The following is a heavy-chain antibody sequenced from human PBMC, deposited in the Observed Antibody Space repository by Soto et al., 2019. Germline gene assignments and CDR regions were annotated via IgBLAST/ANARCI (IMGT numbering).Heavy chain of an antibody. Sequence: PGESLKISCKGSGYSFTSYWIGWVRQMPWKGLEWMGIIYPGDSDTRYSPSFQGQVTISADKSISTAYLQWSSLKASDTAMYYCVLPTYFWSGYYGAFNIWGQGTMVTVSS. J-gene: IGHJ3*02. D-gene: IGHD3-3*01. V-gene: IGHV5-51*01. CDR3: VLPTYFWSGYYGAFNI. CDR1: GYSFTSYW. CDR2: IYPGDSDT.